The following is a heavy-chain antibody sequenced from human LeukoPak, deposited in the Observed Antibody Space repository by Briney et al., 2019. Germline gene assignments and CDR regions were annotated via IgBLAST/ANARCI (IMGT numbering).Heavy chain of an antibody. V-gene: IGHV4-34*01. CDR3: AREVDV. CDR1: GGSFSGYY. CDR2: INHSGST. J-gene: IGHJ6*04. Sequence: SGTLSLTCAVYGGSFSGYYWSWIRQPPGKGREWIGEINHSGSTNYNPSLKSRVTISVDTSKNQFSLKLSSVTAADTAVYYCAREVDVWGKGTTVTVSS.